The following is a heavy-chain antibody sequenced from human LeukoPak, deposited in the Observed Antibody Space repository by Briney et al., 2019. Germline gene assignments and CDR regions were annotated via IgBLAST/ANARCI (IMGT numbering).Heavy chain of an antibody. CDR3: ARAPTTVVTPYYFDY. CDR1: GGSISSYY. Sequence: SETPSLTCTVSGGSISSYYWSWIRQPPGKGLEWIGYIYNSGSTNHNPSLKSRVTISLDTSKNQFSLKLSSVTAADTAVYYCARAPTTVVTPYYFDYWGQGTLVTVSS. V-gene: IGHV4-59*01. J-gene: IGHJ4*02. CDR2: IYNSGST. D-gene: IGHD4-23*01.